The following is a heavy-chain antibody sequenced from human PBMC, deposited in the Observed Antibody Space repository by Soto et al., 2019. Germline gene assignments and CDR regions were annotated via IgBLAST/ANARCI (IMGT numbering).Heavy chain of an antibody. CDR2: IYRSGGT. Sequence: PSETLSLTCAVSGDSIIGIYHWAWIRQPPGEGLEWIGSIYRSGGTHYSPSLKSRVAISADTSKNDFSLNLSSVTAADTAVYFCAREWGLLPYYVMNVWGHGTAVTVSS. CDR3: AREWGLLPYYVMNV. V-gene: IGHV4-38-2*02. J-gene: IGHJ6*02. CDR1: GDSIIGIYH. D-gene: IGHD7-27*01.